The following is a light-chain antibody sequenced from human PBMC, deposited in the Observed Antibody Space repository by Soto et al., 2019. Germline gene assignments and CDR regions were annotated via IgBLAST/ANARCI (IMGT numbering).Light chain of an antibody. CDR1: STDFVSYNR. J-gene: IGLJ1*01. CDR3: SLYTSENTYV. Sequence: QSVLTQPPSVSGSPGQSVNTSCTGTSTDFVSYNRVSWYQQPPGTAPKLIIYEASNRPSGVPDRFSGSKSGNTASLTISGLQAADEADYYCSLYTSENTYVFGTGTKVTV. CDR2: EAS. V-gene: IGLV2-18*01.